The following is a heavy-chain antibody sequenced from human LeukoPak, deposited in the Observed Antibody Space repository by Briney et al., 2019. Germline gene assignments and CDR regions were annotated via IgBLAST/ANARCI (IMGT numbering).Heavy chain of an antibody. V-gene: IGHV3-21*06. D-gene: IGHD2-8*01. J-gene: IGHJ4*02. CDR2: IGPTGSDR. CDR3: ATESNGRHYDY. Sequence: GGSLRLSCTASGLTFSTSGFNWVRQAPGKGLEWVASIGPTGSDRYHAASIKGRFTISRDNANNFLYLQMNSLRAEDTAVYYCATESNGRHYDYWGQGTLLTVSS. CDR1: GLTFSTSG.